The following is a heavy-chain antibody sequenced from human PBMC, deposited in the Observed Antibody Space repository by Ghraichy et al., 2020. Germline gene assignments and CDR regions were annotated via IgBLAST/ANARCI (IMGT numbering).Heavy chain of an antibody. CDR1: GFTFSSYS. D-gene: IGHD6-19*01. CDR2: ISSSSSPI. Sequence: GGSLRLSCAASGFTFSSYSMNWVRQAPGKGLEWVSFISSSSSPIYYADSVKGRFTISRDNAKNSLYLQMNSLRDEDTAVYYCARESGSGWFKTSDYWGQGTLVTVSS. J-gene: IGHJ4*02. V-gene: IGHV3-48*02. CDR3: ARESGSGWFKTSDY.